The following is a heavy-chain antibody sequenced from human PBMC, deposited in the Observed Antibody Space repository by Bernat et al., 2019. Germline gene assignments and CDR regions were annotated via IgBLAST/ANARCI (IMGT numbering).Heavy chain of an antibody. V-gene: IGHV3-48*02. CDR2: ISSSSSTI. CDR3: AGDRYYYGSGSYFGRPEFDY. D-gene: IGHD3-10*01. J-gene: IGHJ4*02. CDR1: GFTFSSYS. Sequence: EVQLVESGGGLVQPGGSLRLSCAASGFTFSSYSMNWVRQAPGKGLEWVSYISSSSSTIYYADSVKGRFTISRDNAKNSLYLQMNSLRDEDTAVYYCAGDRYYYGSGSYFGRPEFDYWGQGTLVTVSS.